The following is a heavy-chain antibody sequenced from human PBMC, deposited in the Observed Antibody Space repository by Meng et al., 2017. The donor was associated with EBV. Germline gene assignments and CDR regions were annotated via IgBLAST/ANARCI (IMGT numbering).Heavy chain of an antibody. CDR3: ARAEIAAAGRLDY. Sequence: GQLVQSGAEVKKPGSSVQVSCKASGGAFSSYAISWVRQAPGQGLEWMGGIIPIFGTANYAQKFQGRVTITADKSTSTAYMELSSLRSEDTAVYYCARAEIAAAGRLDYWGQGTLVTVSS. CDR1: GGAFSSYA. J-gene: IGHJ4*02. D-gene: IGHD6-13*01. V-gene: IGHV1-69*06. CDR2: IIPIFGTA.